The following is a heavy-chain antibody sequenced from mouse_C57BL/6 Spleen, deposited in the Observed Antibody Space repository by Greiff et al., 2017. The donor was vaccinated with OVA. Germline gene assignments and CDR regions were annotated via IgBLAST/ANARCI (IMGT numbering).Heavy chain of an antibody. CDR1: GYTFTSYW. Sequence: QVQLQQPGTELVKPGASVKLSCKASGYTFTSYWMHWVKQRPGQGLEWIGEIDPSDSYTNYNQKFKGKSTLTVDKSSSTAYMQLSSLTSEDSAVYYCARWADFDGWGTGTTVTVSS. V-gene: IGHV1-69*01. J-gene: IGHJ1*03. CDR3: ARWADFDG. CDR2: IDPSDSYT.